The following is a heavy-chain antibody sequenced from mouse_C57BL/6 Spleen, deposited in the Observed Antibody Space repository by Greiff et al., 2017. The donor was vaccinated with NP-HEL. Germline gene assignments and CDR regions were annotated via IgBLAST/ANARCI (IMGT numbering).Heavy chain of an antibody. Sequence: QVQLKQPGAELVRPGTSVKLSCKASGYTFTSYWMHWVKQRPGQGLEWIGVIDPSDSYTNYNQKFKGKATLTVDTSSSTAYMQLSSLTSEDSAVYYCAREDYGSSYAMDYWGQGTSVTVSS. CDR1: GYTFTSYW. CDR2: IDPSDSYT. J-gene: IGHJ4*01. CDR3: AREDYGSSYAMDY. D-gene: IGHD1-1*01. V-gene: IGHV1-59*01.